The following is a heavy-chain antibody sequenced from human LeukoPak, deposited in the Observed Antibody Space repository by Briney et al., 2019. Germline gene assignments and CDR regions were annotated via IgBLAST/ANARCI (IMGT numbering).Heavy chain of an antibody. Sequence: ASVKVSCKASGYTFTGYYMHWVRQAPGQGREWMGWINPNSGGTNSAQKFQGRVTMTRDTSISTAYMELSRLRSDDTAVYYCARDTARITIFGVAKYMDVWGKGTTVTVSS. CDR2: INPNSGGT. V-gene: IGHV1-2*02. CDR1: GYTFTGYY. D-gene: IGHD3-3*01. CDR3: ARDTARITIFGVAKYMDV. J-gene: IGHJ6*03.